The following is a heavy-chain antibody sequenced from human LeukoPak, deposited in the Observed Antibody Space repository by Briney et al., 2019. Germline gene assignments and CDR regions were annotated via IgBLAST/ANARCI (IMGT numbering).Heavy chain of an antibody. CDR1: GYSFTDYH. CDR3: ARGDYSNDYPYQIDS. CDR2: INPSRGDT. V-gene: IGHV1-2*02. D-gene: IGHD3-16*01. J-gene: IGHJ5*01. Sequence: GASVKVSCKASGYSFTDYHINWVRQAPGQGLEWMGWINPSRGDTRYAQKFQDRVTMTRDTPITTAFLDLSSLTSDDTAVYYCARGDYSNDYPYQIDSWGQGTLVTVSS.